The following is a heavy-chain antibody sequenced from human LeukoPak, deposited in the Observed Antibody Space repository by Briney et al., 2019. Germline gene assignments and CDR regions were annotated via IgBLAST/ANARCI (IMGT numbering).Heavy chain of an antibody. V-gene: IGHV1-46*01. CDR2: INPSDGST. CDR3: ARDVVVEVGMLPTDSWFDP. CDR1: GYSFTTYY. Sequence: ASVKVSCKATGYSFTTYYIHWMRQAPGRGLERMGIINPSDGSTSSAQKFQGRVTMTSDTSTSTVYMELSSLTYDDTAVYYCARDVVVEVGMLPTDSWFDPWGRGTLVAVSS. D-gene: IGHD2-15*01. J-gene: IGHJ5*02.